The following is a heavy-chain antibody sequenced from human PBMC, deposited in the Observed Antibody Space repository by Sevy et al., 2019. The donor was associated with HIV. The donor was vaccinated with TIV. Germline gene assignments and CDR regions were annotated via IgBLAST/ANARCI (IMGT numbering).Heavy chain of an antibody. D-gene: IGHD6-13*01. V-gene: IGHV3-21*01. J-gene: IGHJ5*02. CDR1: GFTFSSYS. Sequence: GGSLRLSCAASGFTFSSYSMNWVRQAPGKGLEWVSSISSSSSYIYYADSVKGRLSISRDNAKNSLYLQMNSLRAEDTAVYYCARGPVAAAGTVDWFDPWGQGTLVTVSS. CDR3: ARGPVAAAGTVDWFDP. CDR2: ISSSSSYI.